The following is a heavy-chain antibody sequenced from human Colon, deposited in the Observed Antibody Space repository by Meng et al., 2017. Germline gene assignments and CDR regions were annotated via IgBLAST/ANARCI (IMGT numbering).Heavy chain of an antibody. V-gene: IGHV1-2*06. CDR3: AKIHLGDSGLDY. CDR1: GYTLTGHY. D-gene: IGHD2-21*02. J-gene: IGHJ4*02. CDR2: INPDRGDT. Sequence: QVQLVQSGAEGKKPGASVTVSCRASGYTLTGHYMHWVRQAPGQGLEWMGRINPDRGDTNYAQKFQGRVTLTRDTSINTAYMELTGLRSDDTAVYYCAKIHLGDSGLDYWGQGTLVTVSS.